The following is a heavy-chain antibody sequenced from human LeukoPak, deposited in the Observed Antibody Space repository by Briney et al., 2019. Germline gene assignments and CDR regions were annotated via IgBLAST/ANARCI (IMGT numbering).Heavy chain of an antibody. CDR3: ARGFVSYSSYGMDV. Sequence: PSETLSLTCALYGGSFSGYYWSWIRQPPGKGLEWLGEINHSGSTNYNPSLKSRVTISVDTSKNQFSLKLSSVTAADTAVYYCARGFVSYSSYGMDVWGKGTTVTVSS. V-gene: IGHV4-34*01. CDR2: INHSGST. CDR1: GGSFSGYY. J-gene: IGHJ6*04. D-gene: IGHD2-8*01.